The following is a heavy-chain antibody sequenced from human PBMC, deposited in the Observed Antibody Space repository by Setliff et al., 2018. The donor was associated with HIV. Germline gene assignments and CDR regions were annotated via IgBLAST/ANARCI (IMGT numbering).Heavy chain of an antibody. CDR1: GCTFSDYG. J-gene: IGHJ4*02. Sequence: ASVKVSCKTSGCTFSDYGITWVRQAPGQRFEWMGWISTFNGNTNYAQKFQGRVTMTRDTSTSTVYMELRSLRSDDTALYYCARFYGSGSYWSDYWGQGTLVTVSS. V-gene: IGHV1-18*01. CDR3: ARFYGSGSYWSDY. D-gene: IGHD3-10*01. CDR2: ISTFNGNT.